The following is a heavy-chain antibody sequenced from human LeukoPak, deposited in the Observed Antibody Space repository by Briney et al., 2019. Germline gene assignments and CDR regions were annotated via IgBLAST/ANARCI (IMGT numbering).Heavy chain of an antibody. J-gene: IGHJ4*02. CDR3: ASSIVVVVGLDY. CDR1: GYTFTGYY. V-gene: IGHV1-2*06. Sequence: ASVKVSCKASGYTFTGYYMHWVRQAPGQRLEWTGRINPNSGGTNCAQKFQGRVTMTRDTSISTAYMELSRLRSDDTAVYYCASSIVVVVGLDYWGQGTLVTVSS. D-gene: IGHD2-15*01. CDR2: INPNSGGT.